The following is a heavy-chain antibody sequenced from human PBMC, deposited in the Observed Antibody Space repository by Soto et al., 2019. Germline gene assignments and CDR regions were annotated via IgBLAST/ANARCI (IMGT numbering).Heavy chain of an antibody. Sequence: GGSLRLSCAASGFTFSNSWMSWVRQAPGKGLEWVANIKEDGSEKDYVDPVKGRFTITRDNAKNSLYLQMNNLRAEDTAVYFCTRKRFGMDVWGQGTTVTVSS. CDR1: GFTFSNSW. CDR3: TRKRFGMDV. V-gene: IGHV3-7*03. J-gene: IGHJ6*02. CDR2: IKEDGSEK.